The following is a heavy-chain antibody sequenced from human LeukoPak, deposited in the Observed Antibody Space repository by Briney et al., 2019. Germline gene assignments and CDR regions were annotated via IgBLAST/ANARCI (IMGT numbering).Heavy chain of an antibody. CDR2: INPNSGGT. J-gene: IGHJ5*01. Sequence: GASVEVSCKASGYTFTGYYLHWVRQAPGQGLEWLGRINPNSGGTNFAQKFQGRVTMTRDTSIATAYMDLSSLRSDDTALYYCARAPLYCSGGSCYDSWGQGTLVTVSS. V-gene: IGHV1-2*06. CDR1: GYTFTGYY. D-gene: IGHD2-15*01. CDR3: ARAPLYCSGGSCYDS.